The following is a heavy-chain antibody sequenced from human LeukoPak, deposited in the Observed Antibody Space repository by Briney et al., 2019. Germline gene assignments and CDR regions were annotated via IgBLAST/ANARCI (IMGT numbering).Heavy chain of an antibody. CDR1: GFTFNDYY. J-gene: IGHJ4*02. CDR2: ISSSGDTL. V-gene: IGHV3-11*01. D-gene: IGHD2-21*01. CDR3: ARVKYGWGLYYFDY. Sequence: GWSLRLSCAASGFTFNDYYMSWIRQTPGEGLEWVSYISSSGDTLHYADSVKGRFTISRDNAKNSLYLQMNSLRAEDTAVYYCARVKYGWGLYYFDYWGQGTLVTVSS.